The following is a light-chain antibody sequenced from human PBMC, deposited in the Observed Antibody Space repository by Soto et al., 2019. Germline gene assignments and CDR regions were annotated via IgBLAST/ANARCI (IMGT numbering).Light chain of an antibody. CDR2: PXS. CDR1: QSIIKC. CDR3: QQSYSPPWT. Sequence: DIQMTESPPSLSASSXDRVIITSRASQSIIKCVKXXQHXXGXAPLXXXVPXSNLQRGGPSRLSGSGSGTDFTLTINSLQPEDFATYYCQQSYSPPWTFGQGTKVAIK. V-gene: IGKV1-39*01. J-gene: IGKJ1*01.